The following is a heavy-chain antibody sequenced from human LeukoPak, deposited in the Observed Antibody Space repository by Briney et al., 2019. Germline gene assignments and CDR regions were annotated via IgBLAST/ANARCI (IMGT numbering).Heavy chain of an antibody. V-gene: IGHV1-46*01. CDR1: GYTFTSYY. CDR2: INPSGGST. CDR3: ARSYGGNSGVTITDYYYYYMDV. D-gene: IGHD4-23*01. J-gene: IGHJ6*03. Sequence: ASVKVSCKASGYTFTSYYMHWVRQAPGQGLEWMGIINPSGGSTSYAQKFQGRVTMTRDTSTSTVYMEPSSLRSEDTAVYYCARSYGGNSGVTITDYYYYYMDVWGKGTTVTVSS.